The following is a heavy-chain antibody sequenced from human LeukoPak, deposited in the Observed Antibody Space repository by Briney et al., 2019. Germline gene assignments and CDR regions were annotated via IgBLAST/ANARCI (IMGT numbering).Heavy chain of an antibody. CDR1: GGSISSNNW. CDR3: SRTAKYSSGWHAYYYYMDV. Sequence: SETLSLTCAVSGGSISSNNWWRWVRAPPGRGLEWIGESYHSGSTNYNPSLKSRVTISVDKSKNHFSLNLSSVTAADTAVYYCSRTAKYSSGWHAYYYYMDVWGKGTTVTVSS. V-gene: IGHV4-4*02. J-gene: IGHJ6*03. CDR2: SYHSGST. D-gene: IGHD6-19*01.